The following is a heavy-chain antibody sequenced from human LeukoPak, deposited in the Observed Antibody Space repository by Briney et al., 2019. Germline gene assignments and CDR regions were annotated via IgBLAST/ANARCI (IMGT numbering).Heavy chain of an antibody. CDR1: GFSFNNYA. CDR3: ARLVGGGFGKYYFDY. V-gene: IGHV3-21*01. CDR2: ISGRSDYI. Sequence: PGGSLRPSCAASGFSFNNYAMEWVRQAPGKGLEWVSSISGRSDYIYYADSVKGRFTISRDNAKNSVYLQMNSLRAEDTAVYYCARLVGGGFGKYYFDYWGQGTLVTVSS. J-gene: IGHJ4*02. D-gene: IGHD3-10*01.